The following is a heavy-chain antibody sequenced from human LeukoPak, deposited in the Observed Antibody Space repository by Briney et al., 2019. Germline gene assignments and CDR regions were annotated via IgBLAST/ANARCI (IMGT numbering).Heavy chain of an antibody. V-gene: IGHV4-59*08. CDR2: IYYTGSSI. J-gene: IGHJ6*02. CDR1: GGSISGYS. CDR3: ARHDPVGHFLRGMDV. Sequence: SETLSLTCAVSGGSISGYSWSWSRQPPGKGLEWIGYIYYTGSSIIYNPSLRSRVTMSVDVSKNQFSLDLTSVTAADTAVYYCARHDPVGHFLRGMDVWGQGTTVTVSS. D-gene: IGHD2/OR15-2a*01.